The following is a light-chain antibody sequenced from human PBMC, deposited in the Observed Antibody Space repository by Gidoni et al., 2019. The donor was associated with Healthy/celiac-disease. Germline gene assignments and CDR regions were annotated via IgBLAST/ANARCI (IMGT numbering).Light chain of an antibody. J-gene: IGLJ2*01. CDR1: SSNIGAGYD. V-gene: IGLV1-40*01. CDR2: GNS. CDR3: QSYDSSLSVV. Sequence: QSVLTQPPSLSGAPVQRVTISCTGRSSNIGAGYDVHWYQQLPGTAPNLLIFGNSNRPSGVPDRFSGSKSGTSASLAITGLQAEYEADYYCQSYDSSLSVVFGGGTKLTVL.